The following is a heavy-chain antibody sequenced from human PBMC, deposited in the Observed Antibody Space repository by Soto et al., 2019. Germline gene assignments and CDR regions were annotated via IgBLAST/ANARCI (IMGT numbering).Heavy chain of an antibody. Sequence: EVQLVESGGGLVQPGGSLRLSCAASGFTFSSYSMNWVRQAPGKGLEWVSYISSGSNTIYYADSVKGRFTISRDNAKNSLYLQMNSLRVEDTAVYSCVRACSHCYTAGYDYWGQGTLVTVSS. D-gene: IGHD2-15*01. CDR3: VRACSHCYTAGYDY. CDR1: GFTFSSYS. J-gene: IGHJ4*02. CDR2: ISSGSNTI. V-gene: IGHV3-48*04.